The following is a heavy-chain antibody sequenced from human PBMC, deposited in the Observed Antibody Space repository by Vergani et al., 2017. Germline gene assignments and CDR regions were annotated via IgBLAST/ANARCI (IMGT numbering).Heavy chain of an antibody. J-gene: IGHJ4*02. CDR3: ARGLWDCTHIRCSPPSY. Sequence: EVHLVESGGGLVKPGGSLRLSCAASGFSFSSYSMNWVRQAPGKGLEWVASISGSSSYVFYRDSVEGRFTITRDNAKKSVYLQMNSLRAEDTAMYFCARGLWDCTHIRCSPPSYWGRGTQVTVSS. CDR2: ISGSSSYV. D-gene: IGHD2-8*01. V-gene: IGHV3-21*01. CDR1: GFSFSSYS.